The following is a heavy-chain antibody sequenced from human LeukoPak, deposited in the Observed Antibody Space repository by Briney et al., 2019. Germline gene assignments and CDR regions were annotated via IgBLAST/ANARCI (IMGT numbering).Heavy chain of an antibody. V-gene: IGHV4-34*01. CDR2: INHSGST. Sequence: SETLSLTCAVYCGSFSGYYLGWIRQPPGEGLEWIGEINHSGSTNYNPSLKSRVTISVDTSKNQFSLKLSSVTAADTAVYYCARGRGRSSSWSYFDYWGQGTLVTVSS. CDR3: ARGRGRSSSWSYFDY. D-gene: IGHD6-13*01. CDR1: CGSFSGYY. J-gene: IGHJ4*02.